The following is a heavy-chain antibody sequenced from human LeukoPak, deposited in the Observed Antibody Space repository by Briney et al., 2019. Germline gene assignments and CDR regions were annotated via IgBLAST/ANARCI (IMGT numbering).Heavy chain of an antibody. CDR3: ARDGMSYGPEYFQH. CDR2: ISSSGSTI. D-gene: IGHD5-18*01. J-gene: IGHJ1*01. V-gene: IGHV3-48*03. Sequence: GGSLRLSCAASGFTFSSYEMNWVRQAPGKGLEWVSYISSSGSTIYYADSVKGRFTISRDNAKNSLYLQMNSLRAEDTAVYYCARDGMSYGPEYFQHWGQGTLVTVSS. CDR1: GFTFSSYE.